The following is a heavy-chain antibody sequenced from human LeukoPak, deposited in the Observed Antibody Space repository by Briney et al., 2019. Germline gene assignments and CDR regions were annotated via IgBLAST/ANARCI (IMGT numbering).Heavy chain of an antibody. D-gene: IGHD4-17*01. CDR2: INPNSGGT. Sequence: ASVKVSCKASGYTFTGYYMHWVRQAPGQGLEWMGRINPNSGGTNYAQKFQGRVTMTRDTSISTAYMELSRLRSDDTAVYYCARGSGRTTVTYNRFDPWGQGTLVTVSS. J-gene: IGHJ5*02. CDR1: GYTFTGYY. CDR3: ARGSGRTTVTYNRFDP. V-gene: IGHV1-2*02.